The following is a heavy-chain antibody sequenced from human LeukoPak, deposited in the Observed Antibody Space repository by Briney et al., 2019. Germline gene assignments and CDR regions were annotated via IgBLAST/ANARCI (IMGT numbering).Heavy chain of an antibody. CDR3: ATDAVGATPFDY. V-gene: IGHV1-24*01. CDR2: FDPEDGET. D-gene: IGHD1-26*01. Sequence: GASVKVSCKVSGYTLTELSMHWVRQAPGKGLEWMGGFDPEDGETIYAQKFQGRVTMTEDTSIDTAYMELSSLRSEDTAVYYCATDAVGATPFDYWGQGTLVTVSS. J-gene: IGHJ4*02. CDR1: GYTLTELS.